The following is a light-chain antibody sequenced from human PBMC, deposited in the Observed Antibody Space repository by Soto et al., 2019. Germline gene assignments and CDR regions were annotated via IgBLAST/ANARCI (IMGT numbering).Light chain of an antibody. Sequence: EIVLTQSPGTLSLSPGERATLSCRASQSITSNYLAWYQQKPGQAPRLLIYGPSSRAIGIPHRFSGSGSGTDLTLTISRLEPEDFAVYYCQHYGRSPFTFGGGTKVDI. V-gene: IGKV3-20*01. CDR1: QSITSNY. CDR2: GPS. CDR3: QHYGRSPFT. J-gene: IGKJ4*01.